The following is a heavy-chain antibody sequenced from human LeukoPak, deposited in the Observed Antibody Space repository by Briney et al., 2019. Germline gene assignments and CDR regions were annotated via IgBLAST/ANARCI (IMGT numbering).Heavy chain of an antibody. CDR1: GITFSNYA. Sequence: GGSLRLSCPASGITFSNYAMTWVRQAPGKGLEWVSAISSSGGSTYYADSVKGRFTISRDNSKNTLYLQVNSLRAEDTAVYYCVRIQLWRYFDYWGQGTLVTVSS. J-gene: IGHJ4*02. CDR2: ISSSGGST. CDR3: VRIQLWRYFDY. D-gene: IGHD5-18*01. V-gene: IGHV3-23*01.